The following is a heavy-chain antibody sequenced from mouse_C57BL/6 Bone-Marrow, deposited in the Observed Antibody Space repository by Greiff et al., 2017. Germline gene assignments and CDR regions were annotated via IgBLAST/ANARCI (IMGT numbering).Heavy chain of an antibody. J-gene: IGHJ4*01. CDR2: INPGSGGT. CDR3: ARSYVSRYYYAMDY. Sequence: QVQLQQSGAELVRPGTSVKVSCKASGYAFTNYLIEWVKQRPGQGLEWIGVINPGSGGTNYNEKFKGKATLTADKSSSTAYMQLSSLTSEDSAVYFCARSYVSRYYYAMDYWGQGTSVTVSS. D-gene: IGHD1-1*01. CDR1: GYAFTNYL. V-gene: IGHV1-54*01.